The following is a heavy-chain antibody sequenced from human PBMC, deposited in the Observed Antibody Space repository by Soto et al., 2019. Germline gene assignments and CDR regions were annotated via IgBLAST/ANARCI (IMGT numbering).Heavy chain of an antibody. CDR3: AKDGRVAGYDSGSWYYYYYMDV. CDR1: GFTFDDYA. V-gene: IGHV3-9*01. Sequence: GGSLRLSCAASGFTFDDYAMHWVRQAPGKGLEWVSGISWNSGSIGYADSVKGRFTISRDNAKNSLYLQMNSLRAEDTALYYCAKDGRVAGYDSGSWYYYYYMDVWGKGTTVTVSS. CDR2: ISWNSGSI. J-gene: IGHJ6*03. D-gene: IGHD5-12*01.